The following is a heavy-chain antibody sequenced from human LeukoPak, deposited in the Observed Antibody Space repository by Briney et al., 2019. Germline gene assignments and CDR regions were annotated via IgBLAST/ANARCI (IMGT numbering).Heavy chain of an antibody. CDR3: VRENYSSGWYGIIDY. CDR2: IYYSGNT. Sequence: AAAGSDYCCSWIRQPPGKGLEWIGYIYYSGNTNYNPSLKSRVTISVDTSKNQFSLKLSSVTAADTAVYYCVRENYSSGWYGIIDYWGQGTLVTVSS. V-gene: IGHV4-59*02. D-gene: IGHD6-19*01. CDR1: AAAGSDYC. J-gene: IGHJ4*02.